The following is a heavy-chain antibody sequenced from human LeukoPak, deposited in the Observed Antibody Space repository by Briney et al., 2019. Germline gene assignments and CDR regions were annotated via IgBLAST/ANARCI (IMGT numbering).Heavy chain of an antibody. J-gene: IGHJ4*02. CDR3: AKAATHSSGWYGEDY. CDR1: GFTFSSYE. Sequence: PGGSLRLSCAASGFTFSSYEMNWVRQAPGKGLEWVSAISGSGGSTYYADSVKGRFTISRDNSKNTLYLQMNSLRAEDTAVYYCAKAATHSSGWYGEDYWGQGTLVTVSS. V-gene: IGHV3-23*01. CDR2: ISGSGGST. D-gene: IGHD6-19*01.